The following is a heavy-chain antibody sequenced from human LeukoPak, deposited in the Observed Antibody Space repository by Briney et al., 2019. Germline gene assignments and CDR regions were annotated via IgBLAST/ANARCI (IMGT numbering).Heavy chain of an antibody. CDR1: GFTFSSYA. CDR2: ISGSGGST. CDR3: ATFITMVRGAKIYYYYYMDV. D-gene: IGHD3-10*01. Sequence: GGSLRLSCAASGFTFSSYAMSWVRQTPGKGLEWASAISGSGGSTYYADSVKGRFTISRDNSKNTLYLQMNSLRAEDTAVYYCATFITMVRGAKIYYYYYMDVWGKGPRSPSP. J-gene: IGHJ6*03. V-gene: IGHV3-23*01.